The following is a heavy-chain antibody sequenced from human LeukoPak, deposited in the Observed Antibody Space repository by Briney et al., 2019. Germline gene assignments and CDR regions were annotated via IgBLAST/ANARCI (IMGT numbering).Heavy chain of an antibody. CDR3: ATRARPLGYCSSTSCRYFDY. Sequence: ASVKVSCKVSGYTVTELSMHWVRQAPGKGLEWMGGFDPEDGETIYAQKFQGRVTMTEDTSTDTAYMELSSLRSEDTAVYYCATRARPLGYCSSTSCRYFDYWGQGTLVTVSS. J-gene: IGHJ4*02. CDR2: FDPEDGET. D-gene: IGHD2-2*01. V-gene: IGHV1-24*01. CDR1: GYTVTELS.